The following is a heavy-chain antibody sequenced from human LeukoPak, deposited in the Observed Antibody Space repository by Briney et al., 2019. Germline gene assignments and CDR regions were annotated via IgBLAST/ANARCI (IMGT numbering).Heavy chain of an antibody. CDR1: GFTFSSYW. D-gene: IGHD6-13*01. J-gene: IGHJ5*02. Sequence: GGSLRLSCAASGFTFSSYWMSWVRQAPGKGPEWVANINQDGSEKYYVDSVKGRFTISRDNAKNSLYLQMNSLRAEDTAVYYCARDWYSSLIDPWGQGTLVTVSS. CDR2: INQDGSEK. V-gene: IGHV3-7*01. CDR3: ARDWYSSLIDP.